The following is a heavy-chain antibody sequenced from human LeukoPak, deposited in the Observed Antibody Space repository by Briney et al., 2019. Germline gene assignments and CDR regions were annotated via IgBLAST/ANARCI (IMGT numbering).Heavy chain of an antibody. Sequence: KPSETLSLTCTVSGGSISSYYWSWIRQPPGKGLEWIGYIYYSGSTNYNPSLKSRVTISVDKSKNQFSLKLSSVTAADTAMYYCARESGPYCPFGHWGQGTLVAVTS. CDR2: IYYSGST. J-gene: IGHJ5*02. V-gene: IGHV4-59*12. CDR1: GGSISSYY. CDR3: ARESGPYCPFGH. D-gene: IGHD1-26*01.